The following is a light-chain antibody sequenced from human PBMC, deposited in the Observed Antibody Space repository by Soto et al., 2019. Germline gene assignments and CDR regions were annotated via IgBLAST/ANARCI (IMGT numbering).Light chain of an antibody. CDR2: EVS. Sequence: QSALTQPASVSGAPGQSITISCTGTSNDVGGYKYVSWYQQHPGKAPKLMIYEVSNRPSGVSNRFSGSKSGNTASLTISGLQTEDEADYYCCAYTSTSALYVFGTGTKLTVL. J-gene: IGLJ1*01. V-gene: IGLV2-14*01. CDR3: CAYTSTSALYV. CDR1: SNDVGGYKY.